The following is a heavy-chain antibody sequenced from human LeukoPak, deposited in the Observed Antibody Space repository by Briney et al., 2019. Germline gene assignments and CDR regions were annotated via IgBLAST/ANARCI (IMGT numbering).Heavy chain of an antibody. Sequence: GESLRISCKGSGYSFTSYWIGWVRQMPGKGLEWMGIIYPGDSDTRYSPSFQGQVTISADKSISTAYLQWSSLKASDTAMYYCARHLSSWGYSSSWSEPNFDYWGQGTLVTVSS. D-gene: IGHD6-13*01. CDR1: GYSFTSYW. V-gene: IGHV5-51*01. CDR2: IYPGDSDT. CDR3: ARHLSSWGYSSSWSEPNFDY. J-gene: IGHJ4*02.